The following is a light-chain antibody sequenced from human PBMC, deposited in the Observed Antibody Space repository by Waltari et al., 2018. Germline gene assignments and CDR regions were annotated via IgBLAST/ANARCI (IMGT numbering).Light chain of an antibody. CDR1: SPNIGAGPD. J-gene: IGLJ3*02. CDR3: QSYDSGQWV. V-gene: IGLV1-40*01. Sequence: QSVLTQPPSVSGAPGQRVTISCTGSSPNIGAGPDVHWYQQFSGTAPKLLIFENDNRPSGVPDRFSGSRSGTSAYLAITGLQTDDEADYFCQSYDSGQWVFGGGTKVTVL. CDR2: END.